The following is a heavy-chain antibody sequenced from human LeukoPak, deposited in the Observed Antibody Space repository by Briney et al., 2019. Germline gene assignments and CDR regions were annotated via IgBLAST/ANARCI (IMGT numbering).Heavy chain of an antibody. CDR3: ARVQRRYLIHWCYFDY. CDR2: IKKEGDGE. CDR1: GFTFSSYY. V-gene: IGHV3-7*01. Sequence: GGSLRLSCAASGFTFSSYYMSWVRQAPGKGLEWVANIKKEGDGEYYVDSVKGRFTISRDNAKNSLYLQMNSLRAEDTAVYYCARVQRRYLIHWCYFDYWGQGTLVTVSS. J-gene: IGHJ4*02. D-gene: IGHD5-18*01.